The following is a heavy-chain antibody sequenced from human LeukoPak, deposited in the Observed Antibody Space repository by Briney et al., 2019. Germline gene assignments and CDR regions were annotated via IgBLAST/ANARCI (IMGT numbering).Heavy chain of an antibody. D-gene: IGHD1-26*01. V-gene: IGHV4-59*01. CDR2: IDYSGST. Sequence: PSETLSLTCTVSGGSIRGYYWSWIRQPPGKGLEWIAYIDYSGSTNYNPSLKSRLTISLDASKNQYSLKLSSVTAADTAVYYCARDRRRDRLHAFDIWGQGTRVTISS. J-gene: IGHJ3*02. CDR1: GGSIRGYY. CDR3: ARDRRRDRLHAFDI.